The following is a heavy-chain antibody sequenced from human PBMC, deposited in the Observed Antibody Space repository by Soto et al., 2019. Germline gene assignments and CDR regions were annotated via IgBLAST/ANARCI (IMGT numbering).Heavy chain of an antibody. J-gene: IGHJ2*01. D-gene: IGHD3-16*01. CDR3: ARAQRPSPRGEPNPFWYFDL. CDR2: IIPIFGTA. V-gene: IGHV1-69*01. CDR1: GGTFSSYT. Sequence: QVQLVQSGAEVKKPGSSVKVSCKASGGTFSSYTISWVRQAPGQGLEWMGGIIPIFGTANYAQKFQGRVTITADESTSTAYMELSSLRSEDTAVYYCARAQRPSPRGEPNPFWYFDLWGRGTLVTVSS.